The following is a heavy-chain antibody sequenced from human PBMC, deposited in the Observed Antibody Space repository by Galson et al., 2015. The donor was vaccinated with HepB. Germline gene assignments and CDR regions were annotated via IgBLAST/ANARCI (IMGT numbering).Heavy chain of an antibody. D-gene: IGHD3-10*01. CDR3: ARGGGLLWFGEAPDP. CDR2: ISSRSNYT. CDR1: GFSFSDYY. J-gene: IGHJ5*02. V-gene: IGHV3-11*06. Sequence: SLRLSCAASGFSFSDYYMSWIRQAPEQGLEWVSYISSRSNYTNHADSVKGRFTISRDNAKNSLYLQMNSLRPEDTAVYYCARGGGLLWFGEAPDPWGQGTLVTVSS.